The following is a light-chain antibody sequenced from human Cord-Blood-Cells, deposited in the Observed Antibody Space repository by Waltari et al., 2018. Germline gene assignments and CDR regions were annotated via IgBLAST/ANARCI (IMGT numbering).Light chain of an antibody. CDR3: SSYAGSNNVV. Sequence: YALTQPPSASGSPGQSVTISCTGTSSDVGGYNYVSWYQQHPGKAPKLMIYEVSKRPSVVPDRCSGSKSGNTASLTVSGLQAEDDADYYCSSYAGSNNVVFGGGTKLTVL. CDR2: EVS. V-gene: IGLV2-8*01. CDR1: SSDVGGYNY. J-gene: IGLJ2*01.